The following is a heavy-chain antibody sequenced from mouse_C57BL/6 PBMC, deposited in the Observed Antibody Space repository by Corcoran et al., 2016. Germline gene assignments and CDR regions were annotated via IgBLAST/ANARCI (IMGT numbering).Heavy chain of an antibody. D-gene: IGHD4-1*01. CDR3: ARSPGTYYYAMDY. J-gene: IGHJ4*01. V-gene: IGHV1-19*01. CDR1: GYTFTDYY. CDR2: INPYNGGT. Sequence: EVQLQQSGPVLVKPGASVKMSCKASGYTFTDYYMNWVKQSHGKSLEWIGVINPYNGGTSYNQKFKGKATLTVDKSSSTAYMELNSLTSEDSAVYYCARSPGTYYYAMDYWGQGTSVTVSS.